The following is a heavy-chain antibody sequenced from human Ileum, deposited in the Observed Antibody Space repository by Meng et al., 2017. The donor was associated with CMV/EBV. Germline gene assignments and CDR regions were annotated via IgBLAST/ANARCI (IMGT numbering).Heavy chain of an antibody. CDR1: GFTFSSFS. CDR3: ARDLSRQQPLGFDY. CDR2: ISSISHYI. D-gene: IGHD6-6*01. V-gene: IGHV3-21*01. Sequence: GESLKISCAASGFTFSSFSMNWVRQAPGKGLEGVSTISSISHYIYYADSERGRFTISRDNAKNSVYLQMNSLRAEDTAVYYCARDLSRQQPLGFDYWGQGTLVTVSS. J-gene: IGHJ4*02.